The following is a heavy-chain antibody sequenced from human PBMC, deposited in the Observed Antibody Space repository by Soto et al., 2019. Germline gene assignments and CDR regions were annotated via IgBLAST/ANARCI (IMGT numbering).Heavy chain of an antibody. J-gene: IGHJ6*02. CDR3: AKDIERWATNYYYGMDV. V-gene: IGHV3-30*18. CDR2: ISYDGSNK. Sequence: PGGSLRLSCAASGFTFSSYGMHWVRQAPGKGLEWVAVISYDGSNKYYADSVKGRFTISRDNSKNTLYLQMNSLRAEDTAVYYCAKDIERWATNYYYGMDVWGQGTTVTVSS. CDR1: GFTFSSYG. D-gene: IGHD1-26*01.